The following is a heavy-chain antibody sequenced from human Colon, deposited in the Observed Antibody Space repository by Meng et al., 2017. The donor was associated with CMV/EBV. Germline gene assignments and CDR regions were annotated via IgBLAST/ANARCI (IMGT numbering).Heavy chain of an antibody. V-gene: IGHV3-11*04. J-gene: IGHJ5*02. CDR2: ITNGGDAI. CDR3: GKNRVEP. CDR1: GFTFSDYY. D-gene: IGHD3-10*01. Sequence: GESLKISCAASGFTFSDYYMTWIRQAPGKGLEWLSYITNGGDAIYTADSVKGRFTISRDNAKNSLYLQMNSLRAEDTAIYYCGKNRVEPWGQGTLVTVSS.